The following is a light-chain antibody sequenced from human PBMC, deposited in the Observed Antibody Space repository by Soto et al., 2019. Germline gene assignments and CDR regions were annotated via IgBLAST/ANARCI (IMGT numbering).Light chain of an antibody. J-gene: IGLJ1*01. Sequence: QSALTQPPSASGPPGQSVTISCTGTSSDVCGYNYVSWYQQHPGKAPKLMIYEVSKRPSGVPDRFSGSKSGNTASLTVSGLQAEDEADYYCSSYAGSNNSLYVFGTGTKVTVL. CDR2: EVS. CDR1: SSDVCGYNY. CDR3: SSYAGSNNSLYV. V-gene: IGLV2-8*01.